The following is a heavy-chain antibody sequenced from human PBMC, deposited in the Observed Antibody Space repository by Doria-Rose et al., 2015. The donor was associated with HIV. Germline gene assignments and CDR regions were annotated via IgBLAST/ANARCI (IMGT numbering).Heavy chain of an antibody. CDR1: GGSITSSSYY. D-gene: IGHD1-1*01. V-gene: IGHV4-39*07. CDR3: ARGTDDYYYYYMDV. Sequence: QESGPGLVKPSETLSLTCTISGGSITSSSYYWGWIRQPPGKGLEWIGSMYYSGSTYYNPSLKSRVTISVDTSKNQFSLKLSSVTAADTAVYYCARGTDDYYYYYMDVWGKGTTVTVSS. J-gene: IGHJ6*03. CDR2: MYYSGST.